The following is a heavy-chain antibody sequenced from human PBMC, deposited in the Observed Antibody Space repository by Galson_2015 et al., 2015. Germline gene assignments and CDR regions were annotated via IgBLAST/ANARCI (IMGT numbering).Heavy chain of an antibody. D-gene: IGHD6-6*01. Sequence: SLRLSCAASGFTFSSYGMHWVRQAPGKGLEWVAVIWYDGSNKYYADSVKGRFTISRDNSKNTLYLQMNSLRAEDTAVYYCARHTGHSSSNFDCWGQGTLVTVSS. CDR1: GFTFSSYG. V-gene: IGHV3-33*01. CDR3: ARHTGHSSSNFDC. CDR2: IWYDGSNK. J-gene: IGHJ4*02.